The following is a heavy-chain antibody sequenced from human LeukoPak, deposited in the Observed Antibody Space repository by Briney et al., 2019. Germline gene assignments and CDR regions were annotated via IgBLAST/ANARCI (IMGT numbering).Heavy chain of an antibody. V-gene: IGHV4-30-4*08. CDR2: IYYSGST. J-gene: IGHJ4*02. D-gene: IGHD1-26*01. Sequence: PSQTLSRTCTVAGGSISSGDYYWSWIRQPPGKGLEWIGYIYYSGSTYYNPSPKSRLTISVDTSKNQFSLKLSSVTAADTAVYYCARDGSPAGATSYFDYWGQGTLVTVSS. CDR3: ARDGSPAGATSYFDY. CDR1: GGSISSGDYY.